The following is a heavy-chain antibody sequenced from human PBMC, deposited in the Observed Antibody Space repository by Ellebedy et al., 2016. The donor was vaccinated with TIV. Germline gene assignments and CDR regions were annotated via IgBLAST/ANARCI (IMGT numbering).Heavy chain of an antibody. J-gene: IGHJ6*02. Sequence: SETLSLXXTVSGGSISSGGYYWSWIRQHPGKGLEWIGYIYYSGSTYYNPSLKSRVTISVDTSKNQFSLKLSSVTAADTAVYYCARDNYYYGMDVWGQGTTVTVSS. CDR1: GGSISSGGYY. CDR3: ARDNYYYGMDV. V-gene: IGHV4-31*03. CDR2: IYYSGST.